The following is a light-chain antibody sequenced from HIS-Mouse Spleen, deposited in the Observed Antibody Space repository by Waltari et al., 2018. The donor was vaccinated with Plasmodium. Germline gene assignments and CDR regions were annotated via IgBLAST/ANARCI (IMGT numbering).Light chain of an antibody. V-gene: IGLV2-14*03. J-gene: IGLJ2*01. CDR3: SSYTSSSTLV. CDR1: SSDVGGYNY. Sequence: QSALTQPASVSGSPGQSITISCTGTSSDVGGYNYVSWYQQHTGKAPKLMIYDVSNRPSGVSKRFSGSKSCNTASLTISGLQAEDEADYYCSSYTSSSTLVFGGGTKLTVL. CDR2: DVS.